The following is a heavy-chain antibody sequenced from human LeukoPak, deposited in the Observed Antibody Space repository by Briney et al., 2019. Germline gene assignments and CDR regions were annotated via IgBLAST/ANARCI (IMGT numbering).Heavy chain of an antibody. Sequence: PSETLSLTCTVSGGSISSSSYYWGWIRQPPGKGLEWIGSIYYSGSTYYNPSLKSRVTISVDTSRNQFSLKLSSVTAADTAVYYCARDVRYSGYDFYYYYYMDVWGKGTTVTVSS. V-gene: IGHV4-39*07. CDR3: ARDVRYSGYDFYYYYYMDV. CDR1: GGSISSSSYY. J-gene: IGHJ6*03. CDR2: IYYSGST. D-gene: IGHD5-12*01.